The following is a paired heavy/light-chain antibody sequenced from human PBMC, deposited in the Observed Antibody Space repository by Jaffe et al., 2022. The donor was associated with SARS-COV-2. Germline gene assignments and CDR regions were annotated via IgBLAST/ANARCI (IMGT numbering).Heavy chain of an antibody. Sequence: EVQLVESGGGLVQPGGSLRLSCAASGFNISSYWMHWVRQVPGKGLVWVSRINSDEKITTYADAVKGRFTIASDNAKNTVYLQMNSLRAEDTAVYYCASAMFGYWGQGTLVTVSS. D-gene: IGHD3-10*02. CDR1: GFNISSYW. CDR3: ASAMFGY. CDR2: INSDEKIT. J-gene: IGHJ4*02. V-gene: IGHV3-74*01.
Light chain of an antibody. V-gene: IGLV1-44*01. J-gene: IGLJ3*02. CDR1: SSNIGSNT. CDR3: AAWDDSLNAWL. CDR2: SNN. Sequence: QSVLTQPPSASGTPGQRVTISCSGSSSNIGSNTVNWYQQVPGTAPKLLIYSNNERPSGVPDRFSGSKSGTSASLAISGLQSEDGADYYCAAWDDSLNAWLFGGGTKLTVL.